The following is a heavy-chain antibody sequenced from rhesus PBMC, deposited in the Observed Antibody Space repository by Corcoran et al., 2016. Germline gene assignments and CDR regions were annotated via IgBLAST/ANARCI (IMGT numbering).Heavy chain of an antibody. Sequence: QVQLQESGPGLVKSSETLSLTCAVSGGSISSNYWSWIRQSPGKGLEWIGYIYGGSGSTISNPSLKSRVTISTDTSKNQFSLRLSSVTAADTAVYYCARYTLGIAAAGRDDAFDFWGQGLRVTVSS. CDR2: IYGGSGST. CDR1: GGSISSNY. D-gene: IGHD6-25*01. CDR3: ARYTLGIAAAGRDDAFDF. V-gene: IGHV4-147*01. J-gene: IGHJ3*01.